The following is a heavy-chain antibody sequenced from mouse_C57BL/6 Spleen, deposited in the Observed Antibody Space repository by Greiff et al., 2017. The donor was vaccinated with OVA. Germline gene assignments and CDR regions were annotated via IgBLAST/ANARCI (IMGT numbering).Heavy chain of an antibody. D-gene: IGHD2-4*01. Sequence: QVQLKQSGAELVKPGASVKISCKASGYAFSSYWMNWVKQRPGKGLEWIGQIYPGDGDTNYNGKFKGKATLTADKSSSTAYMQLSSLTSEDSAVYFCARVGIYDYDGRYYAMDYWGQGTSVTVSS. CDR1: GYAFSSYW. CDR2: IYPGDGDT. V-gene: IGHV1-80*01. CDR3: ARVGIYDYDGRYYAMDY. J-gene: IGHJ4*01.